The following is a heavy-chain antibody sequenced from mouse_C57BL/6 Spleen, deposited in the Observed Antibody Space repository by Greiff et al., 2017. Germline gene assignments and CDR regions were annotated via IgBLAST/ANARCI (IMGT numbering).Heavy chain of an antibody. Sequence: VQLQQSGTVLARPGASVKMSCKTSGYTFTSYWMHWVKQRPGQGLEWIGAIYPGHSDTSYNQKFKGKAKLTAVTSASTAYMELSSLTNEDSAVYYCTREEYYGSSLYAMDYWGQGTSVTVSS. D-gene: IGHD1-1*01. J-gene: IGHJ4*01. CDR1: GYTFTSYW. V-gene: IGHV1-5*01. CDR2: IYPGHSDT. CDR3: TREEYYGSSLYAMDY.